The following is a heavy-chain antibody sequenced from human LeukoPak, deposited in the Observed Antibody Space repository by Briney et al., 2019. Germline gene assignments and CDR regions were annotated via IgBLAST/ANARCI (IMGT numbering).Heavy chain of an antibody. J-gene: IGHJ4*02. V-gene: IGHV3-30*03. CDR2: ISYDGSNK. CDR3: ASYYGSGSYYGGALDY. Sequence: GGPLRLSCAASGFTFSRYGMNWVRQAPGKGLEWVALISYDGSNKYYADSVKGRFTISRDDSKNTLYLQMNSLRAEDTAVYYCASYYGSGSYYGGALDYWGQGTLVTVSS. D-gene: IGHD3-10*01. CDR1: GFTFSRYG.